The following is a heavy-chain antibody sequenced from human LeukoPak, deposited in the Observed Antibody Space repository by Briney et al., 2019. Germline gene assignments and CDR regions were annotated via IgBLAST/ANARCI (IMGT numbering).Heavy chain of an antibody. D-gene: IGHD7-27*01. V-gene: IGHV4-39*01. CDR3: ATHSGDPDDY. CDR1: GGSVISRFYY. J-gene: IGHJ4*02. Sequence: ASETLSLTCTVSGGSVISRFYYWAWIRQPPGKGLEWIGNIYYSGSTYYNPSLKSRVAISIDTSKNQFSLTLSSVTAADTAVYYCATHSGDPDDYWGQGTLVTVSS. CDR2: IYYSGST.